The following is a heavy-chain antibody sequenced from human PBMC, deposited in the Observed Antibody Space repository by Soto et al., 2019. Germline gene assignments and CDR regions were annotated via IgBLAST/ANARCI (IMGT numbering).Heavy chain of an antibody. V-gene: IGHV4-59*01. D-gene: IGHD6-13*01. CDR3: ARDQGAAAGIQGYNWFDP. CDR2: IYYSGST. CDR1: GGSISSYY. J-gene: IGHJ5*02. Sequence: SETLSLTCTVSGGSISSYYWSWIRQPPGKGLEWIGYIYYSGSTNYNPSLKSRVTISVDTSKNQFSLKLSSVTAADTAVYYCARDQGAAAGIQGYNWFDPWGQGTLVTVPS.